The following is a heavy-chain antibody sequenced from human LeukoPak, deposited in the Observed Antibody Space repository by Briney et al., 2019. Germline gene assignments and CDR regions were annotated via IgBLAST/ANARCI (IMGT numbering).Heavy chain of an antibody. V-gene: IGHV3-64*01. CDR3: ARGPYGDSTHYFDY. J-gene: IGHJ4*02. D-gene: IGHD4-17*01. CDR2: VSSNGRNT. Sequence: PGGSLRLSCAASGFSFSSYAMHWVRQAPGKGLEYVSAVSSNGRNTYYANSVKGRFTISRDYSKNTLYLQMGSLRAEDLAVYYCARGPYGDSTHYFDYWGQGTLVTVSS. CDR1: GFSFSSYA.